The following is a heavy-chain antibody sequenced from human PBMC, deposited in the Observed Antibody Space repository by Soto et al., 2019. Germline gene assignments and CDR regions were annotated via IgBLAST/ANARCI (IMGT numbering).Heavy chain of an antibody. CDR3: ARDYYYDSSGYYYYYYYGMDV. CDR2: IIPILGIA. J-gene: IGHJ6*02. D-gene: IGHD3-22*01. V-gene: IGHV1-69*04. Sequence: SVKISCKASGGTFSSYTISWVRQAPGQGLEWMGRIIPILGIANYAQNFQGRVTITADKSTSTAYMELSSLRSEDTAVYYCARDYYYDSSGYYYYYYYGMDVWG. CDR1: GGTFSSYT.